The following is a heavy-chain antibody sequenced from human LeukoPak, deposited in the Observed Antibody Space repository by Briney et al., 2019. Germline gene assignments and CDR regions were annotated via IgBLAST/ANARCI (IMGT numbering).Heavy chain of an antibody. CDR2: INPNSGGT. CDR3: ARAGRYCSSTSCHMVWFDP. Sequence: ASVKVSCKASGYTFTGYYMHWVRQAPGQGLEWMGWINPNSGGTNYAQKFQGRVTMTRDTSISTAYMELSRLRSDDTVVYYCARAGRYCSSTSCHMVWFDPWGQGTLVTVSS. V-gene: IGHV1-2*02. CDR1: GYTFTGYY. D-gene: IGHD2-2*01. J-gene: IGHJ5*02.